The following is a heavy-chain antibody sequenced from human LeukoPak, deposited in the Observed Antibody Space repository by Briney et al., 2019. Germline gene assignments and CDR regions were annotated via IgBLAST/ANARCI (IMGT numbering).Heavy chain of an antibody. CDR1: GYSFTNYW. D-gene: IGHD3-10*01. V-gene: IGHV5-51*01. CDR2: IYPGDSDT. J-gene: IGHJ3*01. CDR3: ARTRSFTRVRAPGAFDL. Sequence: GESLKISCQGSGYSFTNYWIGWVRQMPGKGLEWMGIIYPGDSDTRYSPSFQGQVTISADKSISTAYLQWSSLTASDAAIYYCARTRSFTRVRAPGAFDLWGQGTMVTVSS.